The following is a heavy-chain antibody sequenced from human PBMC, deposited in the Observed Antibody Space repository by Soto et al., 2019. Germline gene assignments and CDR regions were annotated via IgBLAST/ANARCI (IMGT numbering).Heavy chain of an antibody. D-gene: IGHD5-12*01. V-gene: IGHV3-9*01. CDR1: GCTFDDYA. CDR2: IRWNSGSI. CDR3: VKDSSYSAYADFDY. J-gene: IGHJ4*02. Sequence: PGLFLRLSCAAAGCTFDDYAMHWVRQAPGKSLEWVSGIRWNSGSIGYADSVKGRFTISRDNSKNSLYLQMNSLRAEDTALYYCVKDSSYSAYADFDYWGQGTLVTVSS.